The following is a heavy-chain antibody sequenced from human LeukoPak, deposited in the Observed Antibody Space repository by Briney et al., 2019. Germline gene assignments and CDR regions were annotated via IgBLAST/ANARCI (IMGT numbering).Heavy chain of an antibody. CDR1: GFTFSSYE. V-gene: IGHV3-48*03. CDR3: ARGGVCSSTSCYRRHFDY. J-gene: IGHJ4*02. Sequence: PGGSLRLSCAASGFTFSSYEMNWVRQAPGKGLERVSYISSSGSTIYYADSVKGRFTISRDNAKNSLYLQMNSLRAEDTAVYYCARGGVCSSTSCYRRHFDYWGQGTLVTVSS. CDR2: ISSSGSTI. D-gene: IGHD2-2*01.